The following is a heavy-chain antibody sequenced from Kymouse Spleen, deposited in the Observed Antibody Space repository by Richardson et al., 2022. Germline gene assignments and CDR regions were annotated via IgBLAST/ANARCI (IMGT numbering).Heavy chain of an antibody. D-gene: IGHD3-10*01. CDR3: ARAVRGVGFDY. Sequence: QVQLQQWGAGLLKPSETLSLTCAVYGGSFSGYYWSWIRQPPGKGLEWIGEINHSGSTNYNPSLKSRVTISVDTSKNQFSLKLSSVTAADTAVYYCARAVRGVGFDYWGQGTLVTVSS. V-gene: IGHV4-34*01. CDR2: INHSGST. J-gene: IGHJ4*02. CDR1: GGSFSGYY.